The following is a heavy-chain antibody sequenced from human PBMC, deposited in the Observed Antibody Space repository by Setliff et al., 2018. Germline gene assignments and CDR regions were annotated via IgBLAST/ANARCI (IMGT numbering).Heavy chain of an antibody. Sequence: GGSLRLSCAASGFPFSIYSMHWVRQAPGKGLECVSSISDSSFHIYYGDSVKGRFTISRDNAKNSLYLQMNSLRAEDTAVYYCARVASIMILVDIFFPNDAFDIWGQGTMVTVSS. D-gene: IGHD3-22*01. CDR3: ARVASIMILVDIFFPNDAFDI. V-gene: IGHV3-21*01. CDR1: GFPFSIYS. CDR2: ISDSSFHI. J-gene: IGHJ3*02.